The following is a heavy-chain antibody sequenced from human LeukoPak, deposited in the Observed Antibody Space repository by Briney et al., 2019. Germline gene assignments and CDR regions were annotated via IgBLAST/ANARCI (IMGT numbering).Heavy chain of an antibody. Sequence: GGSLRLSCAASGFTFSSYAVSWVRQAPGKGLEWVSAISGTGGRTYYADSVKGRFTISRDNSKNTLYLQMNSLRAEDTAVYYCARSNFNYYDSTYYYWGQGTLVTVSS. CDR1: GFTFSSYA. V-gene: IGHV3-23*01. CDR2: ISGTGGRT. J-gene: IGHJ4*02. CDR3: ARSNFNYYDSTYYY. D-gene: IGHD3-22*01.